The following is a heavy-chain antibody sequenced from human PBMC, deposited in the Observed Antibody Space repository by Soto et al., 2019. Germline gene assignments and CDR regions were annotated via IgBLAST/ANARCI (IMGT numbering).Heavy chain of an antibody. CDR2: IIPIFGTA. J-gene: IGHJ6*02. CDR3: ARAYCGGDCYPTEDPPMYYYYRMAV. Sequence: SVKVSCKASGGTFSSYAISWVRQAPGQGLEWMGGIIPIFGTANYAQKFQGRVTITADESTSTAYMELSSLRSEDTAVYYCARAYCGGDCYPTEDPPMYYYYRMAVWGQGTTDTGSS. V-gene: IGHV1-69*13. D-gene: IGHD2-21*02. CDR1: GGTFSSYA.